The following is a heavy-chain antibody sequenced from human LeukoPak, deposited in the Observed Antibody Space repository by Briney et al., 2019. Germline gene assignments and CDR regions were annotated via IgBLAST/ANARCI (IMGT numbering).Heavy chain of an antibody. CDR1: GFPFKVYW. CDR2: RNQDESES. J-gene: IGHJ3*02. Sequence: GRCLTLACAAAGFPFKVYWMSWVRLAPGKGLEWLANRNQDESESHYVDSVKGRFTISRDSTKNSLYLEMNSLRAEDTAVYYCAKGGIWDIVVVTAMAEDAFDIWGQGTMVTVSS. D-gene: IGHD2-21*02. V-gene: IGHV3-7*03. CDR3: AKGGIWDIVVVTAMAEDAFDI.